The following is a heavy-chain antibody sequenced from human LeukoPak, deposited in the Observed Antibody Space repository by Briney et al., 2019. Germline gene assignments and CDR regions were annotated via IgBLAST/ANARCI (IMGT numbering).Heavy chain of an antibody. D-gene: IGHD5-18*01. V-gene: IGHV4-59*01. J-gene: IGHJ4*02. CDR2: MQSTGNS. CDR3: ARDKQHSYGRYFDH. CDR1: GGSLSTYH. Sequence: SETLSLTCTVSGGSLSTYHWNWIRKSPGKGLEWIGYMQSTGNSNYNPSLKSRVTMSVDMSRNQIVLNLSSVTAADTAVYFCARDKQHSYGRYFDHWGQGTLVTVSS.